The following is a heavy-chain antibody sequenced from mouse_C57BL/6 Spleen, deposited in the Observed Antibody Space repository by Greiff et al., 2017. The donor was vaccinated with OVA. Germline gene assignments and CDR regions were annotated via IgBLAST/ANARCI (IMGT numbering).Heavy chain of an antibody. CDR2: IRNKANGYTT. D-gene: IGHD3-2*02. CDR3: ARYNEAGFDY. V-gene: IGHV7-3*01. CDR1: GFTFTDYY. Sequence: EVKLMESGGGLVQPGGSLSLSCAASGFTFTDYYMSWVRQPPGKALEWLGFIRNKANGYTTEYSASVKGRFTISRDNSQSILYLQMNALRAEDSATYYCARYNEAGFDYWGQGTTLTVSS. J-gene: IGHJ2*01.